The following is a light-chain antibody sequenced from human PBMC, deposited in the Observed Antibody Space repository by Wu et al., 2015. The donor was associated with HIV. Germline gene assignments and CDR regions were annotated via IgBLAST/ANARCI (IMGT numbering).Light chain of an antibody. J-gene: IGKJ1*01. Sequence: EIVLTQSPATLSLSPGERATLSCRASQSVSSYLAWYQQKPGQAPRLLIYDASNRATGIPARFSGSGSGTDFTLTISSLEPEDFAVYYCQQRSNWRGWTFGQGDQGGNQ. V-gene: IGKV3-11*01. CDR3: QQRSNWRGWT. CDR2: DAS. CDR1: QSVSSY.